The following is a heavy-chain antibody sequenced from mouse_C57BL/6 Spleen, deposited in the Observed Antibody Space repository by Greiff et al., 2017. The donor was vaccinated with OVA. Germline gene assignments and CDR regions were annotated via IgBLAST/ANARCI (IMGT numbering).Heavy chain of an antibody. CDR3: ASSSYY. CDR2: IEPKDRNT. V-gene: IGHV1-85*01. D-gene: IGHD1-1*01. J-gene: IGHJ2*01. Sequence: VKLQQSGPELVKPGASVKLSCKASGYTFPSYDLNWVKQSPGQGLEWIVRIEPKDRNTKYNEKVKSKATLTVDTSSSTAYMERHSLTSEDSAVYFCASSSYYWGQGTTLTVSS. CDR1: GYTFPSYD.